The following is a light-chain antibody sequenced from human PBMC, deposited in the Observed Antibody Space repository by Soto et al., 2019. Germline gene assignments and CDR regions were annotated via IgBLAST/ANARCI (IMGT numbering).Light chain of an antibody. CDR3: QHYGTTPWT. Sequence: EIVLTQSPGTLSLSPGERVTLSCRASQSVCSRCLAWYQQKPGQSPRLLIYGASSRATGTPDRFSGSGSGTDFTLTISRLEPEDFAVYYCQHYGTTPWTFGQGTKVGIK. J-gene: IGKJ1*01. CDR1: QSVCSRC. V-gene: IGKV3-20*01. CDR2: GAS.